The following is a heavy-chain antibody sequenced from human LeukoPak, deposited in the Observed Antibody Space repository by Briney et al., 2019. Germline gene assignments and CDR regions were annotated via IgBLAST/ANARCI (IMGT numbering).Heavy chain of an antibody. D-gene: IGHD3-22*01. V-gene: IGHV3-23*01. CDR1: GFTFSSYA. CDR2: IRGSGDST. CDR3: ARDDRYDSSETHHYDAFDI. Sequence: PGGSLRLSCAASGFTFSSYAMTWVRQAPGKGLEWVSSIRGSGDSTYYADSVKGRFTISRDNSKNTLYLQMNSLRAEDTAVYYCARDDRYDSSETHHYDAFDIWGQGTMVTVSS. J-gene: IGHJ3*02.